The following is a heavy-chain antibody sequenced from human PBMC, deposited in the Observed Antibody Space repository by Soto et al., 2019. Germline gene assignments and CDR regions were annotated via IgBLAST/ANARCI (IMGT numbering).Heavy chain of an antibody. D-gene: IGHD6-6*01. J-gene: IGHJ4*02. V-gene: IGHV4-39*01. CDR2: IYYDGNT. CDR3: VRSSIEPRVFMHPFDY. CDR1: GDSITSSSHY. Sequence: PSETLSLTCTVSGDSITSSSHYWGWIRQPPGKGLQSIANIYYDGNTYYNPSLKSRVTISLDTSKNQFSLRLNSVTAADTAVYNCVRSSIEPRVFMHPFDYWGQGTLVTVSS.